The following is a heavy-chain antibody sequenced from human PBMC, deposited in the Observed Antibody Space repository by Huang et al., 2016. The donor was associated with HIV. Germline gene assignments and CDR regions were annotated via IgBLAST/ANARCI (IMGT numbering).Heavy chain of an antibody. Sequence: QVQLQESGRGLVKPSETLSLTCTVSGGSFTISFYYWGWIRQCPGKGLEWIGSMYYSGSTYYNLSRKSLVTVSADTSNSQFSLKLTSVTAADSAVYYCVRHRPNYDFWSGYYPYFDDWGQGTLVTVSS. J-gene: IGHJ4*02. CDR3: VRHRPNYDFWSGYYPYFDD. V-gene: IGHV4-39*01. D-gene: IGHD3-3*01. CDR1: GGSFTISFYY. CDR2: MYYSGST.